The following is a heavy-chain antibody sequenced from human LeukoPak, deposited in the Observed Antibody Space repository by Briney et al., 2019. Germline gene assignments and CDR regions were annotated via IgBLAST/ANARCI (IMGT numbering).Heavy chain of an antibody. Sequence: PGGSLRLSCAASGFTFDDYAMRWVRHAPGKGLEWVSGISWSSGSIGYADSVKGRFTISRDNAKNSLYLQMNSLRAEDTALYYCATGANWGSLAFDYWGQGTLVTVSS. CDR2: ISWSSGSI. J-gene: IGHJ4*02. CDR1: GFTFDDYA. CDR3: ATGANWGSLAFDY. V-gene: IGHV3-9*01. D-gene: IGHD7-27*01.